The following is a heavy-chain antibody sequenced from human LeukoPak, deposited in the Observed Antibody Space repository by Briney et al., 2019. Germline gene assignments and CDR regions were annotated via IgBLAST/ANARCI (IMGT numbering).Heavy chain of an antibody. CDR2: IYTSGST. D-gene: IGHD3-22*01. CDR3: ARVMYYYDSSGYYVYYFDY. Sequence: PSETLSLTCTVSGGSISSYYWSWIRQPAGKGLEWIGRIYTSGSTNYNPSLKSRVTMSADTSKNQFSLKLSSVTAADTAVYYCARVMYYYDSSGYYVYYFDYWGQGTLVTVSS. V-gene: IGHV4-4*07. J-gene: IGHJ4*02. CDR1: GGSISSYY.